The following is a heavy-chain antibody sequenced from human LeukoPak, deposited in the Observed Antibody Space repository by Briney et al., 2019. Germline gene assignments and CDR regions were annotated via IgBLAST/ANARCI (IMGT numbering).Heavy chain of an antibody. CDR3: AREGGVEYCSGGSCYTSASYFDY. CDR1: GFTFSSYW. D-gene: IGHD2-15*01. CDR2: IKQDGSEK. V-gene: IGHV3-7*01. J-gene: IGHJ4*02. Sequence: GGSLRLSCAASGFTFSSYWMSWVLQAPGKGLEWVANIKQDGSEKYYVDSVKGRFTISRDNAKNSLYLQMDSLRAEDTAVYYCAREGGVEYCSGGSCYTSASYFDYWGQGTLVTVSS.